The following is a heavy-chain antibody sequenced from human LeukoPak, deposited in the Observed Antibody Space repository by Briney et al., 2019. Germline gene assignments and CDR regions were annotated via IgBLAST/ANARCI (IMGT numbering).Heavy chain of an antibody. D-gene: IGHD2-15*01. CDR3: ARVAAPGVYFDY. CDR2: ITSSGGNT. Sequence: RGSLRLSCAASGFTFSSYGMTWVRQAPGKGLEWVSAITSSGGNTYYADSVKGRFTISRDNSKNTLYLQMNSLRAEDTAVYYCARVAAPGVYFDYWGRGTLVTVSS. V-gene: IGHV3-23*01. J-gene: IGHJ4*02. CDR1: GFTFSSYG.